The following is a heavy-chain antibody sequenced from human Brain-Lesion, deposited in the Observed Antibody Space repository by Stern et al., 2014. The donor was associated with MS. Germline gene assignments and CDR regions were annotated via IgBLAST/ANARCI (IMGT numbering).Heavy chain of an antibody. V-gene: IGHV4-39*01. CDR1: GGSISSSTYY. CDR2: IYYSGFT. J-gene: IGHJ4*02. Sequence: VHLVESGPGLVKPSETLSLTCTVSGGSISSSTYYWAWIRQPPGKGLEWIGNIYYSGFTYYNPSPKIRVTISVDMSKNQFSLKLSSVTAADTAIYYCARHDSVPRPSQLYSARDRGPGYFDYWGQGTLVTVSS. D-gene: IGHD1-26*01. CDR3: ARHDSVPRPSQLYSARDRGPGYFDY.